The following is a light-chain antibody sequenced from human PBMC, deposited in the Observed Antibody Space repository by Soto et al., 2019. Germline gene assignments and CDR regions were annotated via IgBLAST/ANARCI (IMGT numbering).Light chain of an antibody. CDR3: QQSYSTPRT. Sequence: DIQMTQSPSSLSASVGDIVTITCRASQSISSYLNWYQQKPGKAPKLLIYAASSLQSGVTSRFSGSGSGTDFPLTISSLQPEDFATYYCQQSYSTPRTFGQGTKVEIK. CDR2: AAS. CDR1: QSISSY. J-gene: IGKJ1*01. V-gene: IGKV1-39*01.